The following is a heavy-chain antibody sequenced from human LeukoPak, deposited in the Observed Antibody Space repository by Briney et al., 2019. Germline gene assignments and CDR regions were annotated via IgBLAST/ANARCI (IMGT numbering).Heavy chain of an antibody. CDR2: MKQDGSER. J-gene: IGHJ4*02. CDR1: GFTFSGFS. Sequence: GGSLRLSCAASGFTFSGFSMSWVRQSPTKGLEWVANMKQDGSERYYVDSVKGRFTISRDNAKNSLSLQMNNLRVEDTAVYYCARAGSHWHYVYWGQGTVVTVSS. V-gene: IGHV3-7*01. CDR3: ARAGSHWHYVY. D-gene: IGHD3-10*01.